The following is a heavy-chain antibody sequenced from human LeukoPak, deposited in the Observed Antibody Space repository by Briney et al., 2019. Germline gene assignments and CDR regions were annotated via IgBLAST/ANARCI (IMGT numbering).Heavy chain of an antibody. D-gene: IGHD1-26*01. Sequence: GGSLRLSCAASGFTFSSYGMSWVRQAPGKGLEWVSAISGSGGSTYYADSVKGRFTLSRDNSKNTLYLQMNSLRAEDTAVCYCAKRSGGYYFDYWGQGTLVTVSS. V-gene: IGHV3-23*01. CDR1: GFTFSSYG. CDR3: AKRSGGYYFDY. J-gene: IGHJ4*02. CDR2: ISGSGGST.